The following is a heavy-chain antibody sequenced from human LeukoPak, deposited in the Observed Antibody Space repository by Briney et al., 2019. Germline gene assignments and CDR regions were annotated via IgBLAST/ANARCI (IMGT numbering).Heavy chain of an antibody. Sequence: GSLRLSCAASGFTFSSYAMHWVRQAPGKGLEWVAVISYDGSNKYYADSVKGRFTISRDNSKNTLYLQMNSLRAEDTAVYYCARDYDSSGYVDYWGQGTLVTVSS. J-gene: IGHJ4*02. CDR1: GFTFSSYA. CDR2: ISYDGSNK. V-gene: IGHV3-30*04. D-gene: IGHD3-22*01. CDR3: ARDYDSSGYVDY.